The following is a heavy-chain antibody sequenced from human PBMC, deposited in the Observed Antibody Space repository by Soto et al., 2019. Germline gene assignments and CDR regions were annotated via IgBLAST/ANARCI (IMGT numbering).Heavy chain of an antibody. CDR3: ARDGTTGTAIYHYAMDV. D-gene: IGHD4-17*01. V-gene: IGHV3-48*03. J-gene: IGHJ6*02. CDR2: IHASSISNI. Sequence: GGSLRLSCVASGFTLSSYHMDWVRQAPGKGLEWISYIHASSISNIYYADSVKGRFTISRDNAKNSLYLQMDSLRAEDTAVYYCARDGTTGTAIYHYAMDVWGQGTTVTVSS. CDR1: GFTLSSYH.